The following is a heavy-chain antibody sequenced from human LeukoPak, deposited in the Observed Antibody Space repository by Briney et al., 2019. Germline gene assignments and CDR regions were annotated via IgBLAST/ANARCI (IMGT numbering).Heavy chain of an antibody. J-gene: IGHJ4*02. CDR2: INSDGSST. Sequence: GGSLRLSCAASGFTFSSYWMHWVRQAPGKGLVWVSRINSDGSSTSYADSVKGRFTISRDNAKNTLYLQMNSLRAEDTAVYYCVRDEPNRGWYDWGQGTLVTVSS. CDR3: VRDEPNRGWYD. V-gene: IGHV3-74*01. D-gene: IGHD6-19*01. CDR1: GFTFSSYW.